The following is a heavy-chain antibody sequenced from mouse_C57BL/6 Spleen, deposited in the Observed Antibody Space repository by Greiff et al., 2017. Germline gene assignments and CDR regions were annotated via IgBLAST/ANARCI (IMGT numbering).Heavy chain of an antibody. CDR2: IRNKANGYTT. CDR1: GFTFTDYY. J-gene: IGHJ3*01. V-gene: IGHV7-4*01. D-gene: IGHD2-4*01. CDR3: GKADDYGWFAY. Sequence: EVKLVESGGGLVQPGASLRLSCAASGFTFTDYYMSWVRPPPGKAPEWLALIRNKANGYTTEYTASVKGRFTISRDYCKNILYLQMNTLRAEDSATYYSGKADDYGWFAYWGQGALVTVSA.